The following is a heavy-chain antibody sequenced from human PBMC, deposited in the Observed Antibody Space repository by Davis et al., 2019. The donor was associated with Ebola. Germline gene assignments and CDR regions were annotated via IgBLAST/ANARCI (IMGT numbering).Heavy chain of an antibody. V-gene: IGHV4-59*01. J-gene: IGHJ4*02. CDR3: AGGGRHYYDSSGYYN. CDR1: GGSISSYY. CDR2: IYYSGST. Sequence: SETLSLTCTVSGGSISSYYWSWIRQPPGKGLEWIGYIYYSGSTNYNPSLKSRVTISVDTSKNQFSLKLSSVTAADTAVYYCAGGGRHYYDSSGYYNWGQGTLVTVSS. D-gene: IGHD3-22*01.